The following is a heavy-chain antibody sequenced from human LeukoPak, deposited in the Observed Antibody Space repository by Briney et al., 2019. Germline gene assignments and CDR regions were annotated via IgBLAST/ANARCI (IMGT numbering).Heavy chain of an antibody. V-gene: IGHV3-21*01. D-gene: IGHD3-22*01. CDR2: ISSSSSYI. J-gene: IGHJ4*02. Sequence: GGSLILSCAASGFTFSSYSMNWVRQAPGKGLEWVLSISSSSSYIYYADSVKGRFTISRDNAKNSLYLQMNSLRAEDTAVYYCARAYYDSSGMPDYWGQGAVGTVSS. CDR1: GFTFSSYS. CDR3: ARAYYDSSGMPDY.